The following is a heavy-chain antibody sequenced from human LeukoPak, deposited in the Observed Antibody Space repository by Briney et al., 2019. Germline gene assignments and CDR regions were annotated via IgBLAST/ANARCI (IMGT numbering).Heavy chain of an antibody. CDR1: GASISSYY. J-gene: IGHJ4*02. Sequence: SETLSLTCTVSGASISSYYWSWIRQPPGKGLEWIGYIYYSGTTNYNPSLKSRVTISVDTSKNQFSLKLSSVTAADTAVYYCARGDLSIDYWGQGTLVTVSS. V-gene: IGHV4-59*01. CDR2: IYYSGTT. CDR3: ARGDLSIDY. D-gene: IGHD3-16*02.